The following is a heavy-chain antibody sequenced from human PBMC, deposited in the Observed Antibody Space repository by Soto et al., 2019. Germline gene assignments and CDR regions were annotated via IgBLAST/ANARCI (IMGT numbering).Heavy chain of an antibody. Sequence: QLLDSGGGFVQTGGSLRLSCAASGFTFTTYAMSWVRQAPGEGLEWVSVISGSGAAHYRDYVKGRFTIATDTSKDTLYLHLNSLRADDTAVYYCAKPQDGVDGECYFDLWGRGALVTVSS. D-gene: IGHD3-3*01. CDR3: AKPQDGVDGECYFDL. J-gene: IGHJ2*01. V-gene: IGHV3-23*01. CDR2: ISGSGAA. CDR1: GFTFTTYA.